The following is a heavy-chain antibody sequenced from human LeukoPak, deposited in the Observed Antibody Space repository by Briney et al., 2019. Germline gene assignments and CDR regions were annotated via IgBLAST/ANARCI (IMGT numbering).Heavy chain of an antibody. CDR2: INPNSGGT. J-gene: IGHJ6*03. V-gene: IGHV1-2*02. CDR1: GYTFTGYY. CDR3: ARERVAAAAYYYYYYMDV. D-gene: IGHD6-13*01. Sequence: GASVKVSCKASGYTFTGYYMHWVRQAPGQGLEWMGWINPNSGGTNYAQKFQGRVTMTRDTSISTAYMELSRLRSDDTAVYYCARERVAAAAYYYYYYMDVWGKGTTVTVSS.